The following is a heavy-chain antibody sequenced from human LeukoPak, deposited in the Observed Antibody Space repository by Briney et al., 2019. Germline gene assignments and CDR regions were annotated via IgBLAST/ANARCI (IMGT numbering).Heavy chain of an antibody. J-gene: IGHJ4*02. CDR3: AIDPNWGTHS. Sequence: GGSLRLSCAASGFTFSTYTMYWVRHPPGKRLEWVSIIGSSGGGIHYADSVKGRFTISRDNSKDALYLQMNSLRVEDTAVYYCAIDPNWGTHSWGQGVLVTVSS. D-gene: IGHD7-27*01. V-gene: IGHV3-23*01. CDR2: IGSSGGGI. CDR1: GFTFSTYT.